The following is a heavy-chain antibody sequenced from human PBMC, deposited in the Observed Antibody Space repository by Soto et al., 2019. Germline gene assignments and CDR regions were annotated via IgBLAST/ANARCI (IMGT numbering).Heavy chain of an antibody. CDR1: GGSISSSRCH. CDR2: IKYSGTT. V-gene: IGHV4-39*01. Sequence: TSETLSLTCTVSGGSISSSRCHWGWIRQPPGKGLEWVASIKYSGTTFYNPSLKSRVTLSVDTSKNQFSLKLSSVTAADTAVYYCASGRITLWFGELLQRPYYYYGMDVWGQGTTVTVS. J-gene: IGHJ6*02. D-gene: IGHD3-10*01. CDR3: ASGRITLWFGELLQRPYYYYGMDV.